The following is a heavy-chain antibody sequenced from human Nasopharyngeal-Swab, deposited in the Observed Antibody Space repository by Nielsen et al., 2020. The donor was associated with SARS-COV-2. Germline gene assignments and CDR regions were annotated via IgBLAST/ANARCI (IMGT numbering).Heavy chain of an antibody. D-gene: IGHD2-21*02. J-gene: IGHJ4*02. V-gene: IGHV5-51*01. CDR1: GYTFTNYW. CDR2: IYPGNSDT. CDR3: ARRQYCDGDCSFDY. Sequence: KVSCKGSGYTFTNYWIGWVRQMPGKGLEWMGIIYPGNSDTRYSPSFQGQVTFSVDRSITTAYLQWSSLKASDTAMYYCARRQYCDGDCSFDYWGQGALVTVSS.